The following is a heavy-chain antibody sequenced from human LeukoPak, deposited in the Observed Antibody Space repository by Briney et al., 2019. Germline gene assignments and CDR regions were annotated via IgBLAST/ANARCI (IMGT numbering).Heavy chain of an antibody. CDR2: INPNSGGT. Sequence: GASVKVSCKASGYTFSGYYMHWVRQAPGQGLEWMGWINPNSGGTNYAQKFQGRVTMTRDTSISTAYLDLSSLRSDDTAVYYCARNPDSSGWSQTNDYWGQGTLVTVSS. V-gene: IGHV1-2*02. CDR1: GYTFSGYY. J-gene: IGHJ4*02. D-gene: IGHD6-19*01. CDR3: ARNPDSSGWSQTNDY.